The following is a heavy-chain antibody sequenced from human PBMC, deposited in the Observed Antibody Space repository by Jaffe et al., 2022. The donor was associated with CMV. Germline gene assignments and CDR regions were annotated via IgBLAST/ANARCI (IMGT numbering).Heavy chain of an antibody. CDR1: GYTFTSYY. V-gene: IGHV1-46*01. CDR3: ARDGVQLERRNPYYYYYMDV. J-gene: IGHJ6*03. D-gene: IGHD1-1*01. CDR2: INPSGGST. Sequence: QVQLVQSGAEVKKPGASVKVSCKASGYTFTSYYMHWVRQAPGQGLEWMGIINPSGGSTSYAQKFQGRVTMTRDTSTSTVYMELSSLRSEDTAVYYCARDGVQLERRNPYYYYYMDVWGKGTTVTVSS.